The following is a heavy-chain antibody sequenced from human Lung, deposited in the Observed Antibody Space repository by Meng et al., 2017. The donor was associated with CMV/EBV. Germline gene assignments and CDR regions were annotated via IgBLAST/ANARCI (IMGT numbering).Heavy chain of an antibody. V-gene: IGHV1-8*01. CDR3: AREIAAAGPYYYYYALDV. D-gene: IGHD6-13*01. J-gene: IGHJ6*02. CDR1: GYTFTSYN. CDR2: MNPNSGNT. Sequence: ASXXVSCKASGYTFTSYNINWVRQATGQGLEWMGWMNPNSGNTGSAQRFQGRVTLTRNTSISTAYMELSSLRSEDTAVYYCAREIAAAGPYYYYYALDVWGQGAAVTVSS.